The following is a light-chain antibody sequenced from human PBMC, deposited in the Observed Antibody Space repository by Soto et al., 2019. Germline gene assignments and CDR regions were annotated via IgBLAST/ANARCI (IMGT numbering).Light chain of an antibody. CDR2: GAS. V-gene: IGKV3-20*01. CDR3: QQYGSTHTT. J-gene: IGKJ1*01. CDR1: QSVSSSD. Sequence: EIVLTQSPGTLSLSPGERATLSCRASQSVSSSDLAWYQQKPGHAPSLLIYGASSRATGIPDRFSGSGSGTVFTLNISRLEPEDFAGYYCQQYGSTHTTFGQGTKVEIK.